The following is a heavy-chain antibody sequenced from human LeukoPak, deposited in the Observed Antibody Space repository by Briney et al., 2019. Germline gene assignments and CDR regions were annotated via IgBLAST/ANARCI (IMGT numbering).Heavy chain of an antibody. D-gene: IGHD6-13*01. Sequence: SETLSLTCTVSGGSISSGSYYWGWIRQPPGKGLEWIGSIYYSGSTYYNPSLKSRVTISVDTSKNQFSLKLSSVTAADTAMYYCARGSSSWYPTQSLDYWAREPWSPSPQ. CDR1: GGSISSGSYY. CDR3: ARGSSSWYPTQSLDY. CDR2: IYYSGST. J-gene: IGHJ4*02. V-gene: IGHV4-39*07.